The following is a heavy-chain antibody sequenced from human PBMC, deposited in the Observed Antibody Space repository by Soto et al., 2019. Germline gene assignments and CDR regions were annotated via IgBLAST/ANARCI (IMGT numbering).Heavy chain of an antibody. CDR1: GGTFSSYA. CDR2: IIPIFGTA. Sequence: QVQLVQSGAEVKKPGSSVKVSCKASGGTFSSYAISWVRQAPGQGLEWMGGIIPIFGTANYAQKFQGRVTITADKSTSTAYMELSSLRSEDTAVYYCARTPAVAGNVRGWYSDLWGRGTLVTVSS. V-gene: IGHV1-69*06. J-gene: IGHJ2*01. D-gene: IGHD6-19*01. CDR3: ARTPAVAGNVRGWYSDL.